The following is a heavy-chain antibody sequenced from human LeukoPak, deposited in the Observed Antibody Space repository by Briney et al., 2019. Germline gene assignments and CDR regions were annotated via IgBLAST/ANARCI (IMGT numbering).Heavy chain of an antibody. J-gene: IGHJ4*02. Sequence: GGSLRLSCALSGFTFDDYAMHWVRQAPGKGLEWVSLISGDGATTYYADSVEGRFTISRDNSKNSLYLQMNSLRTEDTALYYCAKTPPSYGRWGQGTLVTVSS. V-gene: IGHV3-43*02. D-gene: IGHD1-14*01. CDR2: ISGDGATT. CDR1: GFTFDDYA. CDR3: AKTPPSYGR.